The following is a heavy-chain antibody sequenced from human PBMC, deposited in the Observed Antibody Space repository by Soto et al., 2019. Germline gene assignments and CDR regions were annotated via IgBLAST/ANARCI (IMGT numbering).Heavy chain of an antibody. Sequence: QVQLVQSGAEVKKPGSAGKVSCKASGGTFGSYAITWVRRAPGQGLEWVGGIIPILNSPAYAQKFRARVVITADEITNTAYMELNSLRIDDTAVYYCAREAPYCTSATCPKFYDMDVWGQGTTVTVAS. CDR3: AREAPYCTSATCPKFYDMDV. J-gene: IGHJ6*02. D-gene: IGHD2-2*01. CDR2: IIPILNSP. CDR1: GGTFGSYA. V-gene: IGHV1-69*01.